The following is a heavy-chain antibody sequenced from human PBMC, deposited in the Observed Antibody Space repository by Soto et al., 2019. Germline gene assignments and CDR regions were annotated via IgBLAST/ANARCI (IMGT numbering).Heavy chain of an antibody. J-gene: IGHJ3*02. Sequence: GGSLRLSCEASEFPFSLYSLVWVCQAPGKGLEWIAFISNGDNHIFYADSVRGRFTISRDNAKNSVYLQMNSLRAEDTAVYYCAREEGYCNGGPCYRGAFDIWGQGTRVTVSS. CDR3: AREEGYCNGGPCYRGAFDI. CDR2: ISNGDNHI. CDR1: EFPFSLYS. V-gene: IGHV3-21*01. D-gene: IGHD2-15*01.